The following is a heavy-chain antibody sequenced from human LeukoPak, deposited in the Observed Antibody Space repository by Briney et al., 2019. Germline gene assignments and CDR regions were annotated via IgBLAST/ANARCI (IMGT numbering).Heavy chain of an antibody. CDR1: GFTFTNAW. Sequence: RAGGSLRLSCAASGFTFTNAWMSWVRQAPGRGLEWVGGITSETDGGTIAVDAPVKGRFTISRDDSNHTLFLQMNSLNTEDIGAYYCTSSPQGERSAKIDCWGQGTLVTVSS. CDR3: TSSPQGERSAKIDC. J-gene: IGHJ4*02. CDR2: ITSETDGGTI. V-gene: IGHV3-15*01. D-gene: IGHD2-21*01.